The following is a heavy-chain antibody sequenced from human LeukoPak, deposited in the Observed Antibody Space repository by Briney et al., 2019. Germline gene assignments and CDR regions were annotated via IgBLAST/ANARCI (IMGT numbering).Heavy chain of an antibody. CDR3: ARDLTKLIEY. V-gene: IGHV3-23*01. Sequence: PGGSLRLSCAASGFTFNAYAMSWVRQAPGKGLEWVSTVFAGGSSTNYADSVRGRFTVSRDNSKNTLYLQMNSLRVEDTAVHYCARDLTKLIEYWGQGTLVTVSS. J-gene: IGHJ4*02. D-gene: IGHD4/OR15-4a*01. CDR2: VFAGGSST. CDR1: GFTFNAYA.